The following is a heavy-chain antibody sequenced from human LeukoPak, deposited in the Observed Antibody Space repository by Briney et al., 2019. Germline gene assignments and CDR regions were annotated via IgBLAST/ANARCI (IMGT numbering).Heavy chain of an antibody. V-gene: IGHV4-34*01. CDR1: GGSFSGYY. CDR3: ARGGDYGDYEADY. J-gene: IGHJ4*02. D-gene: IGHD4-17*01. CDR2: INHSGST. Sequence: SETLSLTCAVYGGSFSGYYWSWIRQPPGKGLEWIGEINHSGSTNYNPSLKSRVTISVDTSKNQFSLKLSSVTAADTAVYYCARGGDYGDYEADYWGQGTPVTVSS.